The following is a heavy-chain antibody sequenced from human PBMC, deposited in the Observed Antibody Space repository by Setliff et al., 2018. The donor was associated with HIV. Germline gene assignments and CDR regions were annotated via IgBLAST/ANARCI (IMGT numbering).Heavy chain of an antibody. V-gene: IGHV4-61*02. CDR2: IYSSGIT. CDR3: ARDPYCPNTCYEDFTFDS. J-gene: IGHJ4*02. CDR1: GGSISSGSYF. Sequence: SETLSLTCTVSGGSISSGSYFWNWIRQPAGKGLEWIGRIYSSGITNYNPSLKSRLTISLDTSKNQFSLQVTSVTAADTAVYYCARDPYCPNTCYEDFTFDSWGRGTLVTAPQ. D-gene: IGHD2-8*01.